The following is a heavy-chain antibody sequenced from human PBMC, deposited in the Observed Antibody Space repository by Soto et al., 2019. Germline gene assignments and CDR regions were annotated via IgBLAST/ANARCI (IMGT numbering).Heavy chain of an antibody. D-gene: IGHD3-10*01. J-gene: IGHJ3*02. CDR1: GDSVSSNSAA. CDR3: ARDGSAYYYGSGSQDAFDI. V-gene: IGHV6-1*01. Sequence: SQTLSLTCAISGDSVSSNSAAWNWIRQSPSRGLEWLGRTYYRSKWYNDYAVSVKSRITINPDTSKSQFSLQLNSVTPEDTAVYYCARDGSAYYYGSGSQDAFDIWGQGTMVTVSS. CDR2: TYYRSKWYN.